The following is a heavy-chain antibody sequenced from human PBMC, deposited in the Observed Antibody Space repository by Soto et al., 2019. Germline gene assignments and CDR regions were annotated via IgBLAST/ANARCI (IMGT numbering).Heavy chain of an antibody. D-gene: IGHD3-3*01. CDR2: IYYSGST. Sequence: SETLSLTCTVSGGSISSSSYYWGWIRQPPGKGLEWIGSIYYSGSTYYNPSLKSRVTISVDTSKNQFSLKLSSVTAADTAVYYCARDPYYDFWSGYSNYYYYGMDVWGQGTTVTVSS. J-gene: IGHJ6*02. CDR1: GGSISSSSYY. V-gene: IGHV4-39*07. CDR3: ARDPYYDFWSGYSNYYYYGMDV.